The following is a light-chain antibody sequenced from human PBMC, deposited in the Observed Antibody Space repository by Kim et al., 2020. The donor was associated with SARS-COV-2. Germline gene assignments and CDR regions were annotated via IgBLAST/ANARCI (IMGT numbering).Light chain of an antibody. CDR1: ALPKQY. J-gene: IGLJ3*02. CDR3: QSADSSGSYWV. CDR2: KDS. V-gene: IGLV3-25*03. Sequence: SYELTQPPSVSVSPGQTARITCSGDALPKQYADWYQQRPGQAPVLVIYKDSERPSGIPERFSGSSSGTTVTLTISGVQAEDAAVYYCQSADSSGSYWVFG.